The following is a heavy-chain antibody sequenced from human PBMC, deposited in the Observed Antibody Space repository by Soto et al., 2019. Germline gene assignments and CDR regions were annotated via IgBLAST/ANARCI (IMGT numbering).Heavy chain of an antibody. Sequence: PSETLSLTCAVYGGSFSCYYWSWIRQPPGKGLEWIGEINHSGSTNYNPSLKSRVTISVDTSKNQFSLKLSSVTAADTAVYYCARGGRTIAARLDYWGQGTLVTVSS. V-gene: IGHV4-34*01. J-gene: IGHJ4*02. CDR1: GGSFSCYY. D-gene: IGHD6-6*01. CDR3: ARGGRTIAARLDY. CDR2: INHSGST.